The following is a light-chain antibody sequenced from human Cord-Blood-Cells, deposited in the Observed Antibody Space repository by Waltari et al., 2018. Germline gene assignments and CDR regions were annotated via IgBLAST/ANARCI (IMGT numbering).Light chain of an antibody. V-gene: IGLV1-51*01. CDR3: GTWDSSLSAGYV. Sequence: QSVLTQPPSVSAAPGQKVTISCSGSSSNIGNNYVSWYQQLPGTAPKLLIYDNKKRPSGIPDRFSGSKSGTSATLGITGLQTGDEADYYCGTWDSSLSAGYVFGTGTKVTVL. J-gene: IGLJ1*01. CDR2: DNK. CDR1: SSNIGNNY.